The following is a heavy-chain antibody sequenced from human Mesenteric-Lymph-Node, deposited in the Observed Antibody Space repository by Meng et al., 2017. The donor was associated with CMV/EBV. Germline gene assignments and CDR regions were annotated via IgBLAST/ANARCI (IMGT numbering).Heavy chain of an antibody. V-gene: IGHV3-30*02. CDR1: GFTFTNYG. D-gene: IGHD6-6*01. CDR2: IRYDGSKK. CDR3: AKLSSSSSPGVDS. J-gene: IGHJ4*02. Sequence: GESLKISCAASGFTFTNYGMHWVRQAPGKGLEGLAFIRYDGSKKYYADSVKGRITVSRDNSQNTLFLHMNSLTAEDTAVYYCAKLSSSSSPGVDSWGQGTLVTVSS.